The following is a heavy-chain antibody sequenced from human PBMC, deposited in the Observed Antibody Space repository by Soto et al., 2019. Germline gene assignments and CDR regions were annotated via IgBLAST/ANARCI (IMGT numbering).Heavy chain of an antibody. CDR1: GGTFSSYA. D-gene: IGHD3-22*01. J-gene: IGHJ6*02. CDR3: ATEGDGSGSYYYGMAV. Sequence: QVQLVQSGAEVKKPGSSVKVSCKASGGTFSSYAITWVRQAPGQGLEWMGGIIPIFGTANYAQKFQGRVTITADESTSTASMELSSLRSEDTAVYYCATEGDGSGSYYYGMAVWGQGTTVTVSS. V-gene: IGHV1-69*12. CDR2: IIPIFGTA.